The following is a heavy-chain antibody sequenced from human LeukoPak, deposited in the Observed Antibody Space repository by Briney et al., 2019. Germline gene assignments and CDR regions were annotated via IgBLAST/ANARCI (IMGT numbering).Heavy chain of an antibody. V-gene: IGHV4-59*08. CDR1: DGSIINYY. CDR2: IHYSGST. CDR3: ARHTRQGYNYIGY. J-gene: IGHJ4*02. D-gene: IGHD5-24*01. Sequence: SETLSLTCTVSDGSIINYYWSWIRQPPGKGLEWIGYIHYSGSTNYNPSLKSRVTISVDTSKNQFSLKLSSVIAADTAVYYCARHTRQGYNYIGYWGQGTLVTVSS.